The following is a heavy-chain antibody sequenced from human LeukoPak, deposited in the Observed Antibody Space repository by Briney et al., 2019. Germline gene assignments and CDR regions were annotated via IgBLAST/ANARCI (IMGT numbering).Heavy chain of an antibody. CDR1: GFTVSGNY. D-gene: IGHD2-2*01. CDR3: AREGEYCSNNRCYRYYGMDV. J-gene: IGHJ6*02. Sequence: PGGSLRLSCAASGFTVSGNYMSWARQAPGKELVWVSRINGDGSSTSYADSVKGRFTVSRDNAKNTLYLQMNSLRAEDTAVYYCAREGEYCSNNRCYRYYGMDVWGQGTTVTVSS. CDR2: INGDGSST. V-gene: IGHV3-74*01.